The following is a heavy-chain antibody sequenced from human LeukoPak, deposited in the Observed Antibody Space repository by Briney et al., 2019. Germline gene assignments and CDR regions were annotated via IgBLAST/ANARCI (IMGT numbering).Heavy chain of an antibody. Sequence: GGSLRLSCAASGFTFSSYSMNWVRQAPGKGLEWVSSISTSSSYIYYADSVKGRFTISRDNAKNSLYLQMNSLRAEDTPAYYCARYRSGSYQDYWGQGTLVTVSS. V-gene: IGHV3-21*01. CDR3: ARYRSGSYQDY. CDR2: ISTSSSYI. D-gene: IGHD1-26*01. J-gene: IGHJ4*02. CDR1: GFTFSSYS.